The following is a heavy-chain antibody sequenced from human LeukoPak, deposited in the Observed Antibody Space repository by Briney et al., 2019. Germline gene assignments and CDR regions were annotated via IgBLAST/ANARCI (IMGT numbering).Heavy chain of an antibody. CDR3: ARRQLGFDY. J-gene: IGHJ4*02. CDR1: GGSFSGYY. D-gene: IGHD2-2*01. Sequence: SETLSLTCVVYGGSFSGYYWSWIRQPPGKGLEWIGEINHSGSTNYNPSLKSRVTISVDTSKNQFSLKLSSVTAADTAVYYCARRQLGFDYWGQGTLVTVSS. CDR2: INHSGST. V-gene: IGHV4-34*01.